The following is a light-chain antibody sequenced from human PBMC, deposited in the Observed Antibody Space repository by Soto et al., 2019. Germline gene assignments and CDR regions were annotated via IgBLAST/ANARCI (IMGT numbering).Light chain of an antibody. CDR1: QAISSW. V-gene: IGKV1-5*03. CDR3: QHYNSYWT. Sequence: DMQMTQSPSTLSGSVGDRVTITCRASQAISSWLAWYQQKPGKAPKLLIYKASTLKSGVPSRFSGSGSGTEFTLTISSLQPDDFATYYRQHYNSYWTVGQGTKVDI. J-gene: IGKJ1*01. CDR2: KAS.